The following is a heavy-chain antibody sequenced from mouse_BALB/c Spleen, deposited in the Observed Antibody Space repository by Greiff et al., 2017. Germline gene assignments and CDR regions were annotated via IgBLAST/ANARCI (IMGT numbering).Heavy chain of an antibody. Sequence: VQLKESGAELVKPGASVKLSCTASGFNIKDTYMHWVKQRPEQGLEWIGRIDPANGNTKYDPKFQGKATITADTSSNTAYLQLSSLTSEDTAVYYCARSKGYDWFAYWGQGTLVTVSA. D-gene: IGHD2-2*01. CDR3: ARSKGYDWFAY. V-gene: IGHV14-3*02. J-gene: IGHJ3*01. CDR1: GFNIKDTY. CDR2: IDPANGNT.